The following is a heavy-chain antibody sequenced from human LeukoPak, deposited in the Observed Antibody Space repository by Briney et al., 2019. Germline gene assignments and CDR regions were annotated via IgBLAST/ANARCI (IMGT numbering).Heavy chain of an antibody. CDR1: GGTFSSYA. CDR3: AREGYYDFWSGYYRGYYYYYMDV. CDR2: IIPIFGTA. Sequence: GASVKVSCKASGGTFSSYAISWVRQAPGQGLEWMGGIIPIFGTANYAQKFQGRVTITTDESTSTAYMELSSLRSEDTAVYYCAREGYYDFWSGYYRGYYYYYMDVWGKGTTVTVSS. D-gene: IGHD3-3*01. J-gene: IGHJ6*03. V-gene: IGHV1-69*05.